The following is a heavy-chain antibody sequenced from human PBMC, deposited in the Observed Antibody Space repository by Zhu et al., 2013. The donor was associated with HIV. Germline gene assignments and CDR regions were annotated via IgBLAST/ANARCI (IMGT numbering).Heavy chain of an antibody. CDR1: GYTLTELS. J-gene: IGHJ6*02. V-gene: IGHV1-24*01. CDR3: ATVSTVVVPAAHYYYGMDV. D-gene: IGHD2-2*01. CDR2: FDPEDGET. Sequence: QVQLVQSGAEVKKPGASVKVSCKVSGYTLTELSMHWVRQAPGKGLEWMGGFDPEDGETIYAQKFQGRVTMTEDTSTDTAYMELSSLRSEDTAVYYCATVSTVVVPAAHYYYGMDVWGQGTTVTVSS.